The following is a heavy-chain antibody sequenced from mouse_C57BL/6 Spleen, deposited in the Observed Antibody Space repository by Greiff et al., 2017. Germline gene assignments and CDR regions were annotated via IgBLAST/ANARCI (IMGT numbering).Heavy chain of an antibody. CDR1: GYTFTSYW. V-gene: IGHV1-52*01. CDR3: ARWMVTADPGERAMDY. D-gene: IGHD2-2*01. CDR2: IYPSDSKT. Sequence: QVQLQQSGPELVKPGASVKLSCKASGYTFTSYWLHWVKQRPIQGLEWIGNIYPSDSKTHYNEKFKDKATLTVDTSSSTAYMQLISLTSEDSAVYYCARWMVTADPGERAMDYWGQGTSVTVSS. J-gene: IGHJ4*01.